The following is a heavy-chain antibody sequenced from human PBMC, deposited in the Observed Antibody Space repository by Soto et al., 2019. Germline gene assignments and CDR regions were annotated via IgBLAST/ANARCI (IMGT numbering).Heavy chain of an antibody. CDR1: GFTFSSYA. D-gene: IGHD1-26*01. CDR2: ISGNGGST. Sequence: EVQLLESGGGLVQPGGSLRLSCAASGFTFSSYAMSWVRQAPGKGLEWVSVISGNGGSTHYADSVKGRFTISRDNSKNTLYLQMNSLRAEDTAVYHCAKRGSGSQFDYWGQGTLVTVSS. CDR3: AKRGSGSQFDY. J-gene: IGHJ4*02. V-gene: IGHV3-23*01.